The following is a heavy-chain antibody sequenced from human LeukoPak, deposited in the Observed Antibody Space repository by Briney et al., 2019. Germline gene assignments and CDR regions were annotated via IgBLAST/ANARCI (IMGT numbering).Heavy chain of an antibody. J-gene: IGHJ4*02. Sequence: PGGSLRLSSAASGFTFSSYAMSWVRQAPGKGLEWVSAISGSGGSTYYADSVKGRFTISRDNSKNTLYLQMNSLRAEDTAVYYCAKTPYSSGWYIWDYWGQGTLVTVSS. CDR3: AKTPYSSGWYIWDY. CDR2: ISGSGGST. CDR1: GFTFSSYA. V-gene: IGHV3-23*01. D-gene: IGHD6-19*01.